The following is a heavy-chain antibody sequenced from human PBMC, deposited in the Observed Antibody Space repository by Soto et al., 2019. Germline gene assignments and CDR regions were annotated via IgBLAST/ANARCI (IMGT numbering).Heavy chain of an antibody. J-gene: IGHJ6*03. V-gene: IGHV1-8*01. Sequence: ASVKDSCKASGYTFTSYDINWVRQATGQGLEWMGWMNPNSGNTGYAQKFQGRVTMTRNTSISTAYMELSSRRSEDTAVYYCARGQAGRGYYYDYMDVWGKGTTVTVSS. CDR2: MNPNSGNT. CDR1: GYTFTSYD. CDR3: ARGQAGRGYYYDYMDV. D-gene: IGHD3-10*01.